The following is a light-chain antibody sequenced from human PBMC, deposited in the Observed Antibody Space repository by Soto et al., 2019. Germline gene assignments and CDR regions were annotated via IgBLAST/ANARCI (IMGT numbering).Light chain of an antibody. CDR2: GAS. Sequence: EIALAQSPGTLSLSPGERATISCRASQSISSSYLAWYQQRPGQAPRLLIYGASSRATGIPDRFSGSGSGTEFTLTISRLEPEDFAVYYCQQYGSSSWTFGQGTKVDIK. CDR3: QQYGSSSWT. J-gene: IGKJ1*01. V-gene: IGKV3-20*01. CDR1: QSISSSY.